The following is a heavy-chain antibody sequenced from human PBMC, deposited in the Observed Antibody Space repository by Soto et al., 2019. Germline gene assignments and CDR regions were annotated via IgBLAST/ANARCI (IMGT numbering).Heavy chain of an antibody. V-gene: IGHV4-34*01. CDR2: INHSGST. J-gene: IGHJ4*02. CDR3: ARYLVRGVKTFDY. Sequence: PSETLSLTCAVYGGSFSGYYWSWIRQPPGKGLEWIGEINHSGSTNYNPSLKSRVTISVDTSKNQFSLKLSSVTAADTAVYYCARYLVRGVKTFDYRGQGTPVTGSS. CDR1: GGSFSGYY. D-gene: IGHD3-10*01.